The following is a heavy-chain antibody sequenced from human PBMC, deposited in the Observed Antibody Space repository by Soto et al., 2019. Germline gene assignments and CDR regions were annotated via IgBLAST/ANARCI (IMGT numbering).Heavy chain of an antibody. CDR1: GYTFTSYG. J-gene: IGHJ4*02. CDR3: ARSWLAVVY. CDR2: INAYNGNT. Sequence: QVQLVQSGAEVKKPGASVKVSCKASGYTFTSYGISWVRQAPGHGLEWMGWINAYNGNTNYAHKLQGRVTMTTDTATSTAYMELRTLRSDGRAVYYSARSWLAVVYWCQETLVTVSS. D-gene: IGHD3-10*01. V-gene: IGHV1-18*01.